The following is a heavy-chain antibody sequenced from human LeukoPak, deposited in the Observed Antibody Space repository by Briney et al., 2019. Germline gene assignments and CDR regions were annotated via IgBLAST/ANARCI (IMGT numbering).Heavy chain of an antibody. V-gene: IGHV3-43*02. J-gene: IGHJ4*02. D-gene: IGHD3-22*01. CDR3: AREYYDSSGYYFDY. CDR1: GFSFDDYA. CDR2: ISGDGGST. Sequence: PGGSLRLSCAAPGFSFDDYAIHWVRQAPGKGLEWVSLISGDGGSTFYADSVKGRFTISRDNAKNSLYLQMNSLRAEDTAVYYCAREYYDSSGYYFDYWGQGTLVTVSS.